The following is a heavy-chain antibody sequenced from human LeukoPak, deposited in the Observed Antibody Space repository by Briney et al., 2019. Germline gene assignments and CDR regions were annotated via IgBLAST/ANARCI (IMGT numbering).Heavy chain of an antibody. CDR1: GGTFSSYT. CDR2: IIPILGIA. CDR3: ANPLIRNYYSGMDF. D-gene: IGHD3-10*01. Sequence: GASVKVSCKASGGTFSSYTISWVRQAPGQGLEWMGRIIPILGIANYAQKFQGRVTITADKSTSTAYMELSSLRSKDTAVYYCANPLIRNYYSGMDFWAQGTTVPVSS. J-gene: IGHJ6*02. V-gene: IGHV1-69*02.